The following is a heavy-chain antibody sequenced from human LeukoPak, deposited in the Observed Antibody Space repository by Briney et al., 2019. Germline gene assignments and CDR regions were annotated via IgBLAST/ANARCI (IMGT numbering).Heavy chain of an antibody. CDR2: TRYDGSQN. CDR1: AFTFSTYG. V-gene: IGHV3-30*02. D-gene: IGHD6-19*01. CDR3: AKDISTAVAGTGYFDY. Sequence: PGGSLRLSCAASAFTFSTYGMHWVRQAPGKGLEWVSFTRYDGSQNYYADSVKGRFIISRDNAKNSLYLQMNSLRAEDMALYYCAKDISTAVAGTGYFDYWGQGTLVTVSS. J-gene: IGHJ4*02.